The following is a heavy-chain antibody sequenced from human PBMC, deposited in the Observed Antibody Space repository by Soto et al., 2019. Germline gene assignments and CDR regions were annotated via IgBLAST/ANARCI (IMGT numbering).Heavy chain of an antibody. CDR1: GFIFSSYG. CDR2: ISGSATTI. D-gene: IGHD5-12*01. J-gene: IGHJ4*02. CDR3: ARDVSGYDYYLDY. V-gene: IGHV3-48*02. Sequence: GGSLRLSCAASGFIFSSYGMNWFRQAPGKGLEWVSYISGSATTIYYAESVKGRFTISRDNAKNSMHLQMNSLRDEDTAVYYCARDVSGYDYYLDYWGQGTLVTVSS.